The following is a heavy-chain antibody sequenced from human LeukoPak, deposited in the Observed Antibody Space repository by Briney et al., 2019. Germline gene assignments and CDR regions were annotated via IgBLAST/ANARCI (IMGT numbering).Heavy chain of an antibody. D-gene: IGHD3-10*01. CDR1: GYSFTSYW. J-gene: IGHJ4*02. Sequence: GESLKISCKGSGYSFTSYWIGWVRQMPGKGLEWMGIIYPGDSDTRYSPSFQGQVTISADKSISTAYLQWSSLKASDTAMYYCARKDPYYGSGRWYFDYWGQGTLVTVSP. CDR2: IYPGDSDT. V-gene: IGHV5-51*01. CDR3: ARKDPYYGSGRWYFDY.